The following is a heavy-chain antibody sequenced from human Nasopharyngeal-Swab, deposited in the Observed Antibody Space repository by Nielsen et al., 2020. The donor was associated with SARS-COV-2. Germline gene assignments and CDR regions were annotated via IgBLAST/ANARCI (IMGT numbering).Heavy chain of an antibody. Sequence: SCASSGFTFDDYAMHWVRQAPGKGLEWVSGTSWNSGSIGYADSVKGRFTISMDTDKNSLYLQMNSLRAEDTTLYYCAKESYGDLFDYWGQGTLVTVSS. CDR2: TSWNSGSI. CDR3: AKESYGDLFDY. V-gene: IGHV3-9*01. J-gene: IGHJ4*02. D-gene: IGHD4-17*01. CDR1: GFTFDDYA.